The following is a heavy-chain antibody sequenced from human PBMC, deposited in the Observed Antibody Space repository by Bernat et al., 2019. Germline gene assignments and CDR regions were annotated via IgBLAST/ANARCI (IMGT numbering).Heavy chain of an antibody. CDR1: GFTFSSYG. Sequence: VQLEESGGGVVQPGRSLRLSCAASGFTFSSYGMHWVRQAPGKGLEWVSRVNSDGSSTMYADSVKGRFTISRDNAKNTVHLQMNSLRVEDTAVYYCVRGTMGFDPWGRGTLVTVSS. D-gene: IGHD3-3*01. J-gene: IGHJ5*02. CDR3: VRGTMGFDP. CDR2: VNSDGSST. V-gene: IGHV3-74*03.